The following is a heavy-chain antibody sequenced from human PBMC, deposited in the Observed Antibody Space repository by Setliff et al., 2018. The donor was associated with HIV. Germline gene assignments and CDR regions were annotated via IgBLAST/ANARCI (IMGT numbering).Heavy chain of an antibody. Sequence: PSETLSLTCTVSGDSINSHFWTWIRQSPRKGLEWIGYISSTGAAWYNPSLKSRVTMSIDTSKIHFSLTLSSVSGADTALYYCERGGKRAFDIWGQGAMVTVSS. J-gene: IGHJ3*02. CDR3: ERGGKRAFDI. CDR1: GDSINSHF. V-gene: IGHV4-59*11. CDR2: ISSTGAA.